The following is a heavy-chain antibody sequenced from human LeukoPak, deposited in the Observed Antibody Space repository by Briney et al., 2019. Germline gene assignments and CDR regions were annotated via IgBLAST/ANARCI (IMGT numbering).Heavy chain of an antibody. Sequence: SETLSLTCTVSGGSINNYYWSWIRQPAGKGLEWIGRIYTRGSTNYNPSLKSRVTMSVDTSKNRFSLKLSSVTAADTAVYYCARVRIAAAGTSGYYYYMDVWGKGTTVTVSS. CDR1: GGSINNYY. CDR3: ARVRIAAAGTSGYYYYMDV. D-gene: IGHD6-13*01. CDR2: IYTRGST. J-gene: IGHJ6*03. V-gene: IGHV4-4*07.